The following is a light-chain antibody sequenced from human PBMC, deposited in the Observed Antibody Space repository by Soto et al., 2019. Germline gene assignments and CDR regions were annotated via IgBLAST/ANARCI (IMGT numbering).Light chain of an antibody. CDR1: QSVSSNY. V-gene: IGKV3-20*01. Sequence: EIVLTQSPGTLSLSPGERATLSCRASQSVSSNYLAWYQQKPGQAPRLLIYGASNKATGIPDRFSGRGSGTDFSLTISRLEPEDFAVYYCQQSGRSPLTFGGGTKVDIK. CDR2: GAS. J-gene: IGKJ4*01. CDR3: QQSGRSPLT.